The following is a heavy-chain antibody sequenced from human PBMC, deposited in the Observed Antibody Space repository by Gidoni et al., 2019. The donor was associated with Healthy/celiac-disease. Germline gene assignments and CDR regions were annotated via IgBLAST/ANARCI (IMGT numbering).Heavy chain of an antibody. CDR1: GYTFTSYY. CDR2: INPSGGST. Sequence: QVQLVQSGAEVKKPGASVKVSCKASGYTFTSYYMHWVRQAPGQGLEWMGIINPSGGSTSYAQKFQGRVTMTRDTSTSTVYMELSSLRSEDTAVYYCARSRSPLDYYYYGMDVWGQGTTVTVSS. V-gene: IGHV1-46*03. CDR3: ARSRSPLDYYYYGMDV. J-gene: IGHJ6*02.